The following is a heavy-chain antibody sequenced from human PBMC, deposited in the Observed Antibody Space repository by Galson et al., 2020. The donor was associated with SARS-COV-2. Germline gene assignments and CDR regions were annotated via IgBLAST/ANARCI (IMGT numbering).Heavy chain of an antibody. Sequence: GGSLRLSCAASGFTFDDYAMHWVRQAPGKGLEWVSGISWNSGSIGYADSVKGRFTISRDNAKNSLYLQMNSLRAEDTALYYCAKVGAAADHWYFDLWGRGTLVTVSS. CDR1: GFTFDDYA. J-gene: IGHJ2*01. D-gene: IGHD6-13*01. CDR3: AKVGAAADHWYFDL. V-gene: IGHV3-9*01. CDR2: ISWNSGSI.